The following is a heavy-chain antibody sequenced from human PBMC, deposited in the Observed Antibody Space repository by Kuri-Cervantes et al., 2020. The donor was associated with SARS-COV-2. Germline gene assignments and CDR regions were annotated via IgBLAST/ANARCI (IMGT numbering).Heavy chain of an antibody. CDR1: GFTFSSYW. CDR3: ARLYSGSFAHFDY. V-gene: IGHV3-74*01. J-gene: IGHJ4*02. D-gene: IGHD1-26*01. CDR2: INSDGSST. Sequence: GGSLRLSCAASGFTFSSYWMHWVRQAPGKGLVWVSRINSDGSSTSYADSVKGRFTISRDNAKNTLYLQMNSLRDEDTAVYYCARLYSGSFAHFDYWGQGTLVTVSS.